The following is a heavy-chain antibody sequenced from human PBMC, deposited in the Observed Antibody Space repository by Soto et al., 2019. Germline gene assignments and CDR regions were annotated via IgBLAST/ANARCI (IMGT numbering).Heavy chain of an antibody. D-gene: IGHD6-13*01. J-gene: IGHJ4*02. V-gene: IGHV1-69*06. Sequence: SVKVSCKASGGTFSSYAISWVRQAPGQGLEWMGGIIPIFGTANYAQKFQGRVAITADKSTSTAYMELSSLRSEDTAVYYCARGQQLVVGFDYWGQGTLVTVSS. CDR3: ARGQQLVVGFDY. CDR2: IIPIFGTA. CDR1: GGTFSSYA.